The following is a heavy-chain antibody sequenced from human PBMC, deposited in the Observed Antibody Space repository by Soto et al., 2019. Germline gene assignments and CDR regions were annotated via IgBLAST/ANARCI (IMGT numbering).Heavy chain of an antibody. CDR2: MNPNSGNT. J-gene: IGHJ6*02. V-gene: IGHV1-8*01. CDR1: GYTFTSYD. Sequence: ASVKVSCKASGYTFTSYDINWVRQATGQGLEWMGWMNPNSGNTGYAQKFQGRVTMTRNTSISTAYMELSSLRAEDTAVYYCARAIGDTMVRGVITYYYYYGMDVWGQGTTVTVSS. CDR3: ARAIGDTMVRGVITYYYYYGMDV. D-gene: IGHD3-10*01.